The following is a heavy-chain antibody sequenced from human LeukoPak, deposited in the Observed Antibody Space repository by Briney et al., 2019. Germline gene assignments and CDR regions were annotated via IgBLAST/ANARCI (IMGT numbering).Heavy chain of an antibody. CDR3: ARDVYYYDSSGFDP. Sequence: GGPLRLSCAASGFTFSSYSMTWVRQAPGKGLEWVSFISGSSTYINYADAVKGRFTISRDNAKNSLYLQMNSLRAEDTAVYYCARDVYYYDSSGFDPWGQGTLVTVSS. D-gene: IGHD3-22*01. CDR1: GFTFSSYS. J-gene: IGHJ5*02. CDR2: ISGSSTYI. V-gene: IGHV3-21*01.